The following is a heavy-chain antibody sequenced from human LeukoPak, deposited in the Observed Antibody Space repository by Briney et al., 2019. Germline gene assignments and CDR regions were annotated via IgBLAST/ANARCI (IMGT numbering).Heavy chain of an antibody. Sequence: PGRSLRLSCAASGFTFSSYSMNWVRQAPGKGLEWVSSISSSSSYIYYADSVKGRFTISRDNAKNSLYPQMNSMRAEDTAVYYCASGLDSSGFDYWGQGTLVTVSS. CDR1: GFTFSSYS. J-gene: IGHJ4*02. V-gene: IGHV3-21*01. D-gene: IGHD6-19*01. CDR3: ASGLDSSGFDY. CDR2: ISSSSSYI.